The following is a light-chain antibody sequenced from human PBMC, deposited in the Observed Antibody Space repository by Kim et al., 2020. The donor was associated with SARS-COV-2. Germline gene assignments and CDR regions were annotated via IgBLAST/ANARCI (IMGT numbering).Light chain of an antibody. J-gene: IGKJ2*01. V-gene: IGKV1-33*01. CDR2: DAS. CDR1: QDIVNS. Sequence: DIQLTQSPSSLSASIGDSITITCQASQDIVNSLNWNHQKPGKAPKLLIYDASNLETGVPSRFSGSGSRTHFTFTINGLQPDDSGTFYCQQYDTPPYTFGQGTKLEI. CDR3: QQYDTPPYT.